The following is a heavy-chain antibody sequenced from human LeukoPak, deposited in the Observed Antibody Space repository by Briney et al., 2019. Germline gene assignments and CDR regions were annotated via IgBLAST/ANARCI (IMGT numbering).Heavy chain of an antibody. J-gene: IGHJ3*01. Sequence: PGGSLRLSCAASGFTFSSYGMHWVRQAPGKGLEWVAVISYDGSNKYYADSVKGRFTISRDNSKNTLYLQMNSLRPEDTAMYYCAKDPNGDYIGAFDFWGQGTTVTVSS. CDR3: AKDPNGDYIGAFDF. V-gene: IGHV3-30*18. CDR1: GFTFSSYG. CDR2: ISYDGSNK. D-gene: IGHD4-17*01.